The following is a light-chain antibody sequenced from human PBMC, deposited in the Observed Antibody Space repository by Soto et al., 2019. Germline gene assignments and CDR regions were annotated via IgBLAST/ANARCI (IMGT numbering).Light chain of an antibody. Sequence: QSVLTQPPSASGSLGQSVTISCTGTSSDVGSYDYVSWYQQHPGKAPKFIIYEVNKRPSGVPDRFSGSKSGDTASLTVSGLQAEDEADYYCSSDAGSNNLVFGGGTKLTVL. CDR3: SSDAGSNNLV. V-gene: IGLV2-8*01. CDR2: EVN. J-gene: IGLJ3*02. CDR1: SSDVGSYDY.